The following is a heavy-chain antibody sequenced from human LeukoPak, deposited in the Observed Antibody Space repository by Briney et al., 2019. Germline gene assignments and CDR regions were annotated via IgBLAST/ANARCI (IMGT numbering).Heavy chain of an antibody. Sequence: GGSLRLSCAASGFTFSSYDMSWVRQAPGKGLEWVSAISGSGGSTYYADSVKGRFTISRDNSKNTLYLQMNSLRAEDTAVYYCAKAPFRYYGSGIDYWGQGTLVTVSS. CDR3: AKAPFRYYGSGIDY. D-gene: IGHD3-10*01. J-gene: IGHJ4*02. V-gene: IGHV3-23*01. CDR2: ISGSGGST. CDR1: GFTFSSYD.